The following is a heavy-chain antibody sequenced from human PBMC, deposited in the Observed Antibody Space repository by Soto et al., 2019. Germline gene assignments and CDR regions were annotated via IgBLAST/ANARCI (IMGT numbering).Heavy chain of an antibody. Sequence: GSLRLSCAASGFTFSSFAMSWVGHAPGKGLVWVSRIHFDGSTTHYADSVKGGFTIYRDNAKKQLSLQMNSLRAEDTAVYYCARDAYISGYYQFDYWGQGTLVTVSS. J-gene: IGHJ4*02. CDR3: ARDAYISGYYQFDY. D-gene: IGHD6-19*01. CDR2: IHFDGSTT. V-gene: IGHV3-74*01. CDR1: GFTFSSFA.